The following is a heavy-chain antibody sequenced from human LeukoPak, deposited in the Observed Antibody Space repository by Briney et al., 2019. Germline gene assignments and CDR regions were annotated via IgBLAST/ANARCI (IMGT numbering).Heavy chain of an antibody. D-gene: IGHD2-2*01. CDR2: IIPILGIA. Sequence: VASVKVSCKASGGTFSSYTISWVRQAPGQGLEWVGRIIPILGIANYAQKFQGRVTITADKSTSTAYMELSSLRSEVTAVYYCAGDWGSTSVNWFDPWGQGTLVTVSS. V-gene: IGHV1-69*04. J-gene: IGHJ5*02. CDR3: AGDWGSTSVNWFDP. CDR1: GGTFSSYT.